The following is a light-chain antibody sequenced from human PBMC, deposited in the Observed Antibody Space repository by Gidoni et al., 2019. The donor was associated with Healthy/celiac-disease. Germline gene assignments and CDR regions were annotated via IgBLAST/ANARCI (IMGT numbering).Light chain of an antibody. CDR2: EDN. CDR3: QSYDRSSLWV. Sequence: NFVLTQPHSASEPPGKTVTISCTRRSGSIASNYVQWYQQRPGSFPTTVIYEDNQRPSGVPDRFSGSVDSSSNSASLTISGLKTEDEADYYCQSYDRSSLWVFGGGTKLTVL. CDR1: SGSIASNY. V-gene: IGLV6-57*01. J-gene: IGLJ3*02.